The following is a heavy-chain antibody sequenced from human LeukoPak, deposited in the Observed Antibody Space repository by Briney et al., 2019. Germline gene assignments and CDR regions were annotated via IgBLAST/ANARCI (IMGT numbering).Heavy chain of an antibody. CDR2: ISAYNGNT. CDR1: GYTFTSYG. D-gene: IGHD2-2*01. CDR3: ARDSPDIVVVPAANPDNWFDP. V-gene: IGHV1-18*01. J-gene: IGHJ5*02. Sequence: ASVEVSCKASGYTFTSYGISWVRQAPGQGLEWMGWISAYNGNTNYAQKFQGRVTMTRDTSISTAYMELSRLRSDDTAVYYCARDSPDIVVVPAANPDNWFDPWGQGTLVTVSS.